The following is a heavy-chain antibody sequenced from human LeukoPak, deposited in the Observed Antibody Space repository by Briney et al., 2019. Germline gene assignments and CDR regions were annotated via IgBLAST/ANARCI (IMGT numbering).Heavy chain of an antibody. V-gene: IGHV4-39*07. D-gene: IGHD1-26*01. CDR3: ARDAISGGSYLVDY. CDR1: GVSIRSSSYY. J-gene: IGHJ4*02. Sequence: SETLSLTCIVSGVSIRSSSYYWAWIRQPPGKGLEWIGSIDYSGITYYHPSLKSRVTISVDRPKNQFSLKLSSVTAADTAVYYCARDAISGGSYLVDYWGQGTLVTVSS. CDR2: IDYSGIT.